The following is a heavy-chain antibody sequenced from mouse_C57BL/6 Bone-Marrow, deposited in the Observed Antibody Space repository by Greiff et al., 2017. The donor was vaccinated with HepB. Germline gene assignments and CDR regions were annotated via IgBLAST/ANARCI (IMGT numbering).Heavy chain of an antibody. CDR3: TTDLFDY. J-gene: IGHJ2*01. V-gene: IGHV14-4*01. Sequence: EVQLVESGAELVRPGASVKLSCTASGFNIKDDYMHWVKQRPEQGLEWIGLIDPENGDTEYASKFQGKATITADTSSNTAYLQLSSLTSEDTAVYYCTTDLFDYWGQGTTLTVSS. CDR1: GFNIKDDY. CDR2: IDPENGDT.